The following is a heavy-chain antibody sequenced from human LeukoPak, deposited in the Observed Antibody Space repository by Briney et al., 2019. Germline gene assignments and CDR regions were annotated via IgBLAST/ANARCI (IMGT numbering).Heavy chain of an antibody. CDR3: ASHPRYYDILTGYYKALDAFDI. CDR2: INHSGST. D-gene: IGHD3-9*01. CDR1: GGSLSGYY. V-gene: IGHV4-34*01. Sequence: SETLSLTCAVYGGSLSGYYWSWIRQPPGKGLEWIGEINHSGSTNYNPSLKSRVTISVDTSKNQFSLKLSSVTAADTAVYYCASHPRYYDILTGYYKALDAFDIWGQGTMVTVSS. J-gene: IGHJ3*02.